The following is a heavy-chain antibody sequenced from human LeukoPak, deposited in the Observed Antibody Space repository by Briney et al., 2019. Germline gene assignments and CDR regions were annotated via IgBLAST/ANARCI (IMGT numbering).Heavy chain of an antibody. CDR1: GFIVSSDY. J-gene: IGHJ4*02. Sequence: GSLRLSCAVSGFIVSSDYMSWVRQPPGKGLEWIGEMYLSGTTHSNPSVKSRVTISIDKSKNQFFLNLSSVTAADTAVYYCAGLVGRYSSGLYYYYFDYWGQGTLVTVSS. CDR3: AGLVGRYSSGLYYYYFDY. V-gene: IGHV4-4*02. D-gene: IGHD3-22*01. CDR2: MYLSGTT.